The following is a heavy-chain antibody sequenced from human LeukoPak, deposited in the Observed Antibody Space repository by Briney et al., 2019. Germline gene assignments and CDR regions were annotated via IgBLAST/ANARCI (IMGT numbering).Heavy chain of an antibody. CDR1: GFTFSSYS. J-gene: IGHJ4*02. V-gene: IGHV3-48*02. D-gene: IGHD3-10*01. Sequence: GGSLRLSCAASGFTFSSYSMNWVRQAPGKGLEWVSYISSSSSTIYYADSVKGRFTISRDNAKNSLYLQMNSLRDEDTAVYYCAGAYGSGSYYNGGFDYWGQGTLVTVSS. CDR2: ISSSSSTI. CDR3: AGAYGSGSYYNGGFDY.